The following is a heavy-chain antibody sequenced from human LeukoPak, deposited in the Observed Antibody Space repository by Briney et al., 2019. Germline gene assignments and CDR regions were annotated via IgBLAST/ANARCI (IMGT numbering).Heavy chain of an antibody. Sequence: GSLRLSCAASGFTFSSYWRHWVRQVPGKGLVWVSRIHGDGRTTTYADSVKGRFTISRDNAKNTLYLQMNSLRAEDTAVYYCARDNGENYHTAFDYWGQGTLVTVSS. CDR2: IHGDGRTT. CDR1: GFTFSSYW. J-gene: IGHJ4*02. CDR3: ARDNGENYHTAFDY. D-gene: IGHD2-8*01. V-gene: IGHV3-74*01.